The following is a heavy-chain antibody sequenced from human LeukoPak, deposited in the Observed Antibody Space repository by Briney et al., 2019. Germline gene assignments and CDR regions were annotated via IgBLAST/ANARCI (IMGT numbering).Heavy chain of an antibody. V-gene: IGHV3-9*01. Sequence: GGSLRLSCAASGFTFDDYAMHWVRQAPGKGLEWVSGISWNSGSIGYADSVKGRFTISRDNAKNSLYLQMNSLRAEDTALYYCAKDISRYSGSYYGFDYWGQGTLVTVSS. J-gene: IGHJ4*02. CDR3: AKDISRYSGSYYGFDY. CDR2: ISWNSGSI. CDR1: GFTFDDYA. D-gene: IGHD1-26*01.